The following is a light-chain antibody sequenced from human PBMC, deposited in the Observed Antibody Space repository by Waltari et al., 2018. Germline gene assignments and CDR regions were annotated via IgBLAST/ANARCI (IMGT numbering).Light chain of an antibody. CDR1: HSIGSN. V-gene: IGKV6D-21*02. J-gene: IGKJ5*01. CDR3: HQTSSFTRT. Sequence: EIALTQSPDFQSVTPKQKVTITCRASHSIGSNLHWYQQKPDQSPKLLIKYASQSISGVPSRFSDSGSGTDFTLTIDSLETEDAAAYYCHQTSSFTRTFCQGTRLEIK. CDR2: YAS.